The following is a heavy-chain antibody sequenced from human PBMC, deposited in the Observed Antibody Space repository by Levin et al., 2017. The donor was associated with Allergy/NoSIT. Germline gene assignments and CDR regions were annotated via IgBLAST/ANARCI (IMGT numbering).Heavy chain of an antibody. CDR1: GGSINSYY. V-gene: IGHV4-59*01. Sequence: GSLRLSCTVSGGSINSYYWSWIRQPPGKGLECIGYISYTGNTNYNPSLKSRVTISVDTSKNHFSLRLNSMTAADTAVYYCARRNYGDYDHYFDYWGQGTLVTVSS. CDR3: ARRNYGDYDHYFDY. J-gene: IGHJ4*02. CDR2: ISYTGNT. D-gene: IGHD4-17*01.